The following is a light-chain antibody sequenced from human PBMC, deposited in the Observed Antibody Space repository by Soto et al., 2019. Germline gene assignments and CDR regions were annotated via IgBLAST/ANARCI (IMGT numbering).Light chain of an antibody. CDR3: QSYDSSLSGKV. CDR2: GNS. J-gene: IGLJ1*01. CDR1: SSNIGAGYD. V-gene: IGLV1-40*01. Sequence: QSVLTQPPSVSGAPGQRVTISCTGSSSNIGAGYDVHWYQQLPGTAPKLLIYGNSNRPSGVPDRFSGSKSGTSASLAITGLQAEDVADYYCQSYDSSLSGKVFGTGTKLTVL.